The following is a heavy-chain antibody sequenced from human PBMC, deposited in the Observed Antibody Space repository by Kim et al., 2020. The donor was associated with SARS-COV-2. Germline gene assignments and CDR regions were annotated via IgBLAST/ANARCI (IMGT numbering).Heavy chain of an antibody. CDR1: GGSISSYY. D-gene: IGHD5-12*01. J-gene: IGHJ4*02. Sequence: SETLSLTCTVSGGSISSYYWSWIRQPPGKGLEWIGYIYYSGSTNYNPSLKSRVTISVDTCKNQFSLKLSSVTAADTAVYYCARVGPVYSGYDFSLDYWGQGTLVTVSS. V-gene: IGHV4-59*01. CDR3: ARVGPVYSGYDFSLDY. CDR2: IYYSGST.